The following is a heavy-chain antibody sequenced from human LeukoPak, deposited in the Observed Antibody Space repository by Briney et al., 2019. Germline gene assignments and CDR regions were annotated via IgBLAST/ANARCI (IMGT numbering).Heavy chain of an antibody. CDR3: ARTTSFDY. J-gene: IGHJ4*02. Sequence: GGSLRLSCAASGFTFTSYEMNWVRQAPGKGLEWASYITTSGSTIYYADSVKGRFTISRDNAKNSLYLQMNSLRAEDTAVYYCARTTSFDYWGQGTLVTVSS. D-gene: IGHD1-1*01. CDR1: GFTFTSYE. V-gene: IGHV3-48*03. CDR2: ITTSGSTI.